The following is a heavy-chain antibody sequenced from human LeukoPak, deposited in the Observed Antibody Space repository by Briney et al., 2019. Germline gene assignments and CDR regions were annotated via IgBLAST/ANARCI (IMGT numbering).Heavy chain of an antibody. CDR1: GCSISSRSYY. CDR3: ARSSRLYCSNGVCGGSFDP. V-gene: IGHV4-39*01. Sequence: PSETLSLTCTVSGCSISSRSYYWGWIREPPGKGLEWIESIYYSGRTYYNPTLKSRVTISVDTSKNQFSLKLTSVTAADTAVYYCARSSRLYCSNGVCGGSFDPWGQGTLGTGSS. CDR2: IYYSGRT. D-gene: IGHD2-8*01. J-gene: IGHJ5*02.